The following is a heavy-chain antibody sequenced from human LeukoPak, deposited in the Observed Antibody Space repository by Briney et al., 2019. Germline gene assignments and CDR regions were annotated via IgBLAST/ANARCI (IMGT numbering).Heavy chain of an antibody. Sequence: GRSLRLSCAASGFTFSSYGMHWVRQAPGKGLEWVSYISSSSSTIYYADSVKGRFTISRDNAKNSLYLQMNSLRDEDTAVYYCARMTTVTRGAFDIWGQGTMVTVSS. CDR3: ARMTTVTRGAFDI. D-gene: IGHD4-17*01. CDR1: GFTFSSYG. J-gene: IGHJ3*02. V-gene: IGHV3-48*02. CDR2: ISSSSSTI.